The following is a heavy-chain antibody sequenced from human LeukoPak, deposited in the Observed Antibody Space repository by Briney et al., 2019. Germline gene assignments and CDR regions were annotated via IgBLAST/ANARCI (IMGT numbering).Heavy chain of an antibody. CDR2: IYYSGST. V-gene: IGHV4-59*01. CDR3: ARSVVVTAYFDY. Sequence: SETLSLTCTVSGGSISSYYWSWIRQPPGKGLEWIGYIYYSGSTNYNPPLKSRVTISVDTSKNQFSLKLSSVTAADTAVYYCARSVVVTAYFDYWGQGTLVTVSS. D-gene: IGHD2-21*02. CDR1: GGSISSYY. J-gene: IGHJ4*02.